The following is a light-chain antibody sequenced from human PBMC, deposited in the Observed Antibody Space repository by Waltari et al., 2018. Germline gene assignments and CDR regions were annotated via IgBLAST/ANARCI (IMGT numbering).Light chain of an antibody. Sequence: QSALTQPASMSGSPGQSITVSCTGATSDIGSHNIVSWYQQHPGKAPKLILYDVNRRPSGVSERVSGSKSGITASLTLSGLQAEDEADYYCCSYAGSTTWVFGGGTKLTVL. V-gene: IGLV2-23*02. CDR3: CSYAGSTTWV. J-gene: IGLJ3*02. CDR1: TSDIGSHNI. CDR2: DVN.